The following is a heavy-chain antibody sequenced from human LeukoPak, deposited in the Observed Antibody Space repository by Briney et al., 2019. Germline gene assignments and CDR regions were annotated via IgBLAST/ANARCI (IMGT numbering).Heavy chain of an antibody. Sequence: AGGSLRLSCAASGFTFSDYYMSWIRQAPGKGLEWVSYISSSGSTIYYADSVKGRFTISRDNAKNSLYLQMNSLRAEDTAVYYCARLYYDILTGYYPLDYWGQGTLVTVSS. CDR1: GFTFSDYY. CDR2: ISSSGSTI. J-gene: IGHJ4*02. D-gene: IGHD3-9*01. CDR3: ARLYYDILTGYYPLDY. V-gene: IGHV3-11*01.